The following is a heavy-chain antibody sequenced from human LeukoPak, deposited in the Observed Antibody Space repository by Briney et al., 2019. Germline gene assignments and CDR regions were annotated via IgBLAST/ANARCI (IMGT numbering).Heavy chain of an antibody. Sequence: SETLFLTCTVSGGSISSSMYYCGWIRHPPGKGREWMVSIDYSGSTYYNPSFKSRVTISVETSMNQFSLKLSAVTPADTAVYYCANGIAAAGVYYFDYWGQGTLVAVSS. V-gene: IGHV4-39*01. CDR3: ANGIAAAGVYYFDY. J-gene: IGHJ4*02. CDR2: IDYSGST. D-gene: IGHD6-13*01. CDR1: GGSISSSMYY.